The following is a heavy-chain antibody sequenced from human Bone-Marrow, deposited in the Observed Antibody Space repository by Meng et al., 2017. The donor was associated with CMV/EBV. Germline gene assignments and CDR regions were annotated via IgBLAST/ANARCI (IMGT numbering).Heavy chain of an antibody. D-gene: IGHD6-6*01. Sequence: SETLSLTCAVYGGSFSGYYWSWIRQPPGKGLEWIGSIYHSGSTYYNPSLKSRVTISVDTSKNQFSLKLSSVTAADTAVYYCARLEYSSSEAFSWGQGTLVTVYS. CDR3: ARLEYSSSEAFS. V-gene: IGHV4-34*01. CDR1: GGSFSGYY. J-gene: IGHJ4*02. CDR2: IYHSGST.